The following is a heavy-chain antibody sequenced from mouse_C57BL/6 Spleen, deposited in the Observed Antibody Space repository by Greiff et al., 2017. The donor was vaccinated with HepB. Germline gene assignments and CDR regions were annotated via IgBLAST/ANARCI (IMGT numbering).Heavy chain of an antibody. CDR1: GFTFTDYY. Sequence: EVKLMESGGGLVQPGGSLSLSCAASGFTFTDYYMSWVRQPPGKALEWLGFIRNKANGYTTEYSASVKGRFTISRDNSQSILYLQMNALRAEDSATYYCARWGSTPDWYFDVWGTGTTVTVSS. CDR2: IRNKANGYTT. J-gene: IGHJ1*03. CDR3: ARWGSTPDWYFDV. D-gene: IGHD5-1*01. V-gene: IGHV7-3*01.